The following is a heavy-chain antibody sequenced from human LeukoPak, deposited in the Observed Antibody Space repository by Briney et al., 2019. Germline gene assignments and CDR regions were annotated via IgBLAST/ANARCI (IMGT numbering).Heavy chain of an antibody. CDR2: ISSSSSTI. J-gene: IGHJ6*02. V-gene: IGHV3-48*02. CDR1: GFTFSSYS. Sequence: GGSLRLSCAASGFTFSSYSMNWVRQASGKGLEWVSYISSSSSTIYYADSVKGRFTISRDNAKNSLYLQMNSLRDEDTAVYYCARGRDLYYYYYGMDVWGQGTTVTVSS. CDR3: ARGRDLYYYYYGMDV.